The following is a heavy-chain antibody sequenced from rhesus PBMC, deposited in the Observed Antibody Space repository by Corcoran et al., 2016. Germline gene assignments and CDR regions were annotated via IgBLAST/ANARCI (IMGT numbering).Heavy chain of an antibody. D-gene: IGHD4-23*01. J-gene: IGHJ5-2*02. CDR3: ARGIQTPIRGALDV. CDR2: IYGKSRST. V-gene: IGHV4-73*01. Sequence: QVKLQQWGEGLVKPSETLSLTCAVYGGSISGYYYWTWIRQPPGKGLEWIGYIYGKSRSTNYNPSLKNRVTISKETSKNQFSLKRSSGTAADTAVYYCARGIQTPIRGALDVWGRGVLVTVSS. CDR1: GGSISGYYY.